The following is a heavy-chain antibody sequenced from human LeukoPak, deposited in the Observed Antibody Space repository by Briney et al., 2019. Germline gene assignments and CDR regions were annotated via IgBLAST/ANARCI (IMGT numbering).Heavy chain of an antibody. D-gene: IGHD6-13*01. CDR3: AREPSRRRILSSSGPFDY. Sequence: QSGGSLRLSCAASGFTFSSYAMHWVRQAPCKGLEWVAVISYDGSNKYYADSVKGRFTISRDNSKNTLYLQMNSLRAEDTAVYYCAREPSRRRILSSSGPFDYWGQGTLVTVSS. V-gene: IGHV3-30-3*01. CDR2: ISYDGSNK. J-gene: IGHJ4*02. CDR1: GFTFSSYA.